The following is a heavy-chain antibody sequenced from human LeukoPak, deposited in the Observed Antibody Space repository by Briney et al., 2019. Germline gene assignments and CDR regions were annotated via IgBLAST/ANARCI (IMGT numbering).Heavy chain of an antibody. J-gene: IGHJ4*02. Sequence: SCAAXGFXXSSYAMSWVRQAPGKGLEWVSAISGSVVTTYYAHSVKGRFTISRDNSKNTLYLQMNSLRAEDTAVYYCARYSKYLSGLGYWGQGTLVTVSS. CDR1: GFXXSSYA. CDR3: ARYSKYLSGLGY. CDR2: ISGSVVTT. D-gene: IGHD3-16*01. V-gene: IGHV3-23*01.